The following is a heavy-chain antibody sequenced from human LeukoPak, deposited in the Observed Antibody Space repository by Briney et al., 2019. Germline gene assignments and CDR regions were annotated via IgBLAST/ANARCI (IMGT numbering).Heavy chain of an antibody. J-gene: IGHJ4*02. CDR3: ARVRSSSWYYFDY. Sequence: SETLSLTCTVSGGSVSSGSYYWSWIRQPPGKGLEWIGYIYYSGSTNYNPSLKSRVTISVDTSKNQFSLKLSSVTAADTAVYYCARVRSSSWYYFDYWGQGTLVTVSS. D-gene: IGHD6-13*01. V-gene: IGHV4-61*01. CDR2: IYYSGST. CDR1: GGSVSSGSYY.